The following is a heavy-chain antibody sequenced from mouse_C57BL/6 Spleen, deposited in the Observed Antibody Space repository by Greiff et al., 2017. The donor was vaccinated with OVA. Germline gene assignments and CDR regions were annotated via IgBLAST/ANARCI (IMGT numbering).Heavy chain of an antibody. CDR3: ARDGNYEGAMDY. CDR2: IYPGDGDT. J-gene: IGHJ4*01. D-gene: IGHD2-1*01. CDR1: GYAFSSYW. V-gene: IGHV1-80*01. Sequence: VKLMESGAELVKPGASVKISCKASGYAFSSYWMNWVKQRPGKGLEWIGQIYPGDGDTNYNGKFKGKATLTADKSSSTAYMQLSSLTSEDSAVYFCARDGNYEGAMDYWGQGTSVTVSS.